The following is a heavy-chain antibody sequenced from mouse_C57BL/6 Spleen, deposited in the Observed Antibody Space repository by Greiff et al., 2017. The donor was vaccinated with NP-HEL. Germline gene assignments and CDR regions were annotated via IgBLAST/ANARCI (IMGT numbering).Heavy chain of an antibody. CDR3: ASIYDGYYVDYYFDY. CDR1: GYTFTDYN. CDR2: INPNNGGT. D-gene: IGHD2-3*01. J-gene: IGHJ2*01. Sequence: EVQLQESGPELVKPGASVKMSCKASGYTFTDYNMHWVKQSHGKSLEWIGYINPNNGGTSYNQKFKGKAKLTVNKSSSTAYIELRSLTSEDSAVYYCASIYDGYYVDYYFDYWGQGTTLTVSS. V-gene: IGHV1-22*01.